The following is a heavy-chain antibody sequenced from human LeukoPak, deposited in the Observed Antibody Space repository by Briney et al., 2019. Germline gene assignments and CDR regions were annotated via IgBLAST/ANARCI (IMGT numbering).Heavy chain of an antibody. V-gene: IGHV4-39*01. CDR1: GGSISSSSYY. J-gene: IGHJ6*02. CDR3: ASLPAAGCYGMDV. Sequence: TTSETLSLTCAVSGGSISSSSYYWGWIRQPPGKGLEWIGSIYYSGSTYYNPSLKSRVTISVDTSKNQFSLKLSSVTAADTAVYYCASLPAAGCYGMDVWGQGTTVTVSS. D-gene: IGHD2-2*01. CDR2: IYYSGST.